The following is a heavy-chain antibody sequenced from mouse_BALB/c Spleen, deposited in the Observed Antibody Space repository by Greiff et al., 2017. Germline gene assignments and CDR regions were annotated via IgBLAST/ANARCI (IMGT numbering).Heavy chain of an antibody. J-gene: IGHJ1*01. CDR1: GFTFSSYG. V-gene: IGHV5-6*01. CDR3: ARWGDYPGYFDV. Sequence: EVMLVESGGDLVKPGGSLKLSCAASGFTFSSYGMSWVRQTPDKRLAWFATISSGGSYTYYADSVNGRFTISIDNAKNSLYLQMSSRKSEDTAMYDCARWGDYPGYFDVWGAGNAVTVS. D-gene: IGHD5-5*01. CDR2: ISSGGSYT.